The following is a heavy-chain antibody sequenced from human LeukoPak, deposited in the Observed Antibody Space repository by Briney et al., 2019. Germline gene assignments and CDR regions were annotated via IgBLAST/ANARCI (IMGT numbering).Heavy chain of an antibody. D-gene: IGHD6-19*01. J-gene: IGHJ5*02. CDR1: GLTFSSYG. V-gene: IGHV3-30*18. CDR3: AKGSWYSSGWHGEGWFDP. Sequence: GGSLRLSCAASGLTFSSYGMHWVRQAPGKGLEWVAVISYDGSNKYYADPVKGRFTISRDNSKNTLYLQMNSLRAEDTAVYYRAKGSWYSSGWHGEGWFDPWGQGTLVTVSS. CDR2: ISYDGSNK.